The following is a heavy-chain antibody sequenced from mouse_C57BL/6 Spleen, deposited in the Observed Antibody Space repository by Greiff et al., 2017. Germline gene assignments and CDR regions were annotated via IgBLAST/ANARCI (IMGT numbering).Heavy chain of an antibody. CDR3: ARRHYVSSYGYARGY. Sequence: VQLQQSGAELVKPGASVKISCKASGYAFRSYWMNWVKQRPGKGLEWIGLIYPGDGVTNYNGKFKGKATLTADKSSSTAYMPLSSLTSEDSAVYFCARRHYVSSYGYARGYWGQGTSVTVSS. CDR2: IYPGDGVT. V-gene: IGHV1-80*01. J-gene: IGHJ4*01. CDR1: GYAFRSYW. D-gene: IGHD1-1*01.